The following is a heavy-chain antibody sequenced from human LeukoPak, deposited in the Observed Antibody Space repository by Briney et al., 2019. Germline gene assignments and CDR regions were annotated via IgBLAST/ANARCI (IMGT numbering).Heavy chain of an antibody. J-gene: IGHJ4*02. V-gene: IGHV1-8*01. Sequence: ASVKVSCKASGYSFTSYDINWVRQASGQGLEWMGWMNPNRGNTGFAQKFQGRATMTRNTSISTAYMELSSLPSEDTAMYYCARDPLRGGAGSYLLDYWGQGTLVTVSS. CDR2: MNPNRGNT. CDR1: GYSFTSYD. CDR3: ARDPLRGGAGSYLLDY. D-gene: IGHD3-10*01.